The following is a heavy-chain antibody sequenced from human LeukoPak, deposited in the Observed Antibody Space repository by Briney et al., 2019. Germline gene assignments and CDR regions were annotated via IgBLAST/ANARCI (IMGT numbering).Heavy chain of an antibody. CDR1: GFTFSSYS. D-gene: IGHD4-17*01. CDR2: ISSSRGYI. V-gene: IGHV3-21*01. J-gene: IGHJ4*02. CDR3: ARGAVTTAYYVGY. Sequence: GGSPRLSCAASGFTFSSYSMNWVRQSPGKGLEWVSSISSSRGYIYYADSVKSRFTISRDNAKNSLYLQMNSLRAEDTAVYYCARGAVTTAYYVGYWGQGTLVTVSS.